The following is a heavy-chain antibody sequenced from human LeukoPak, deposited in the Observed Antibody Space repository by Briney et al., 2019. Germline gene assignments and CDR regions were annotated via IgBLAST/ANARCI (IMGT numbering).Heavy chain of an antibody. CDR1: GFTFSSYA. J-gene: IGHJ4*02. V-gene: IGHV3-23*01. D-gene: IGHD3-10*01. CDR3: AKDPLLSTVRVDY. Sequence: QSGGSLRLSCAASGFTFSSYAMSWVRQAPGKGLEWVSAISGSGGSTYYADSVKGRFTISRDNSKNTLYLQMNSLRAEGTAVYYCAKDPLLSTVRVDYWGQGTLVTVSS. CDR2: ISGSGGST.